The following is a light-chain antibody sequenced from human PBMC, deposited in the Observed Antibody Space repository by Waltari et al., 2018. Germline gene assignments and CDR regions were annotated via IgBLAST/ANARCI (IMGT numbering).Light chain of an antibody. CDR3: MQGTHWPRT. J-gene: IGKJ1*01. V-gene: IGKV2-30*01. Sequence: DVVMTQSPLSLPVTLGQPASISCRSSQSLLYRDGYTYLYWFQPRPGQSPRRLIYKVSNRDPGVPDRFSGIGSGTDFTLKISRVEAEDVGVYYCMQGTHWPRTFGQGTKVEIK. CDR2: KVS. CDR1: QSLLYRDGYTY.